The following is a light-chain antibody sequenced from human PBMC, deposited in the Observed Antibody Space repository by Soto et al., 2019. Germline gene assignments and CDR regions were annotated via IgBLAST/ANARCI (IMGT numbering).Light chain of an antibody. V-gene: IGKV4-1*01. CDR1: QSVLYSSYNRDY. CDR2: CAS. Sequence: DIVMTQSPDSLAVSLGARATINCKSSQSVLYSSYNRDYLAWYQQKPGQPHNLLLYCASTRESGVPDRISGSGSGTDFTLTISSLQAEDVAVYYCQQHYNTPLSFGGGTKVEIK. CDR3: QQHYNTPLS. J-gene: IGKJ4*01.